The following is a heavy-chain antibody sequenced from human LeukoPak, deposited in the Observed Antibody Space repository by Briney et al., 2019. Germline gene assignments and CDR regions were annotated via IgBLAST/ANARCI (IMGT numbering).Heavy chain of an antibody. CDR2: IYTSGST. V-gene: IGHV4-4*07. D-gene: IGHD6-19*01. CDR1: GGSISSYY. CDR3: AEDSRYSSGFFSSYYYYGMDV. Sequence: KPSETLSLTCTVSGGSISSYYWSWIRQPAGKGLEWIGRIYTSGSTNYNPSLKSRDTMSVDTSKNQFSLKLSSVTAADTAVYYCAEDSRYSSGFFSSYYYYGMDVWGQGTTVTVSS. J-gene: IGHJ6*02.